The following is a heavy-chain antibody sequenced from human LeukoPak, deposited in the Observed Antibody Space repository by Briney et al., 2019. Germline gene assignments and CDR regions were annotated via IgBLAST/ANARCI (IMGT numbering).Heavy chain of an antibody. D-gene: IGHD2-15*01. CDR2: ISFTGGTT. V-gene: IGHV3-23*01. J-gene: IGHJ6*03. CDR1: GFTFSSYG. Sequence: GGSLRLSCAASGFTFSSYGMSWVRQAPGKGLEWVSSISFTGGTTYYADSVKGRFTISRDNSKDTLYLQMNSVRAEDTAIYYCVKNGDRGAYCSGGSCYPYYYYYMDVWGKGTTVTISS. CDR3: VKNGDRGAYCSGGSCYPYYYYYMDV.